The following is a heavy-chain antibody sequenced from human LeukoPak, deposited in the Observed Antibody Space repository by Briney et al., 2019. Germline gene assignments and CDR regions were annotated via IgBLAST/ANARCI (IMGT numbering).Heavy chain of an antibody. CDR3: ARRFNYYDSSGYYEGFHFDC. CDR1: GYTFTSYG. Sequence: ASVKVSCKASGYTFTSYGISWVRQAPGQGLEWMGWISAYAQKFQGRVTMTTDTSTSTAYMELRSLRSDDTAVYYCARRFNYYDSSGYYEGFHFDCWGQGTLVTVSS. V-gene: IGHV1-18*01. CDR2: ISAY. J-gene: IGHJ4*02. D-gene: IGHD3-22*01.